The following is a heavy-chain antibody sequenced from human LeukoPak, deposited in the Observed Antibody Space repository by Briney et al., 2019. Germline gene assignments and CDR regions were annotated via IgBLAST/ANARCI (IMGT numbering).Heavy chain of an antibody. Sequence: SETLSLTCTVSGDSVSSGNYYLSWIRQPPGKGLDWITYMSPSGTTKYNPSLKSRVTTSVDTSRTQFSLRLSSVTAADTAVYYCARGQDDRSGTLDYWGQGILVTVSS. CDR1: GDSVSSGNYY. V-gene: IGHV4-61*01. J-gene: IGHJ4*02. D-gene: IGHD3-22*01. CDR3: ARGQDDRSGTLDY. CDR2: MSPSGTT.